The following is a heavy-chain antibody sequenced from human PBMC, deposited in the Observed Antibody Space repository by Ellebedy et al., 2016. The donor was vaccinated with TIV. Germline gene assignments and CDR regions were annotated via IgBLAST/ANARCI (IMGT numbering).Heavy chain of an antibody. V-gene: IGHV4-31*03. J-gene: IGHJ5*02. D-gene: IGHD3-16*02. CDR3: ARDGSYRYWFDP. CDR1: GGSISSGGYY. Sequence: SETLSLTXTVSGGSISSGGYYWSWIRQHPGKGLEWIGYIYYSGSTYYNPSLKSRVTISVDTSKNQFSLKLSSVTAADTAVYYCARDGSYRYWFDPWGQGTLVTVSS. CDR2: IYYSGST.